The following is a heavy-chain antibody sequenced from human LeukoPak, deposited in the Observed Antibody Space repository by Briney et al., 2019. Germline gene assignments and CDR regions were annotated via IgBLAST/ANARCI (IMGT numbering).Heavy chain of an antibody. D-gene: IGHD2-21*02. Sequence: GASVKVSCKASGYTFTSYGISWVRQAPGQGLEWMGWISAYNGNTNYAQKLQGRVTMTTDTSTSTAYMELRSLRSVDTAVYYCARVLGAYCGGDCYSGTWFDYWGQGTLVTVSS. CDR2: ISAYNGNT. J-gene: IGHJ4*02. CDR1: GYTFTSYG. CDR3: ARVLGAYCGGDCYSGTWFDY. V-gene: IGHV1-18*01.